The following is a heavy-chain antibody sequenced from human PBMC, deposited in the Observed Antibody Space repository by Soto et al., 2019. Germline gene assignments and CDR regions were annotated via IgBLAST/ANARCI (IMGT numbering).Heavy chain of an antibody. CDR1: GFTFSDYY. V-gene: IGHV3-11*01. D-gene: IGHD2-2*01. CDR2: ISSSGSTI. CDR3: ASDIVVVPAAIDYYYGMDV. Sequence: GGSLRLSCAASGFTFSDYYMGWIRQAPGKXLEWVSYISSSGSTIYYADSVKGRFTISRDNAKNSLYLQMNSLRAEDTAVYYCASDIVVVPAAIDYYYGMDVWGQGTTVTVSS. J-gene: IGHJ6*02.